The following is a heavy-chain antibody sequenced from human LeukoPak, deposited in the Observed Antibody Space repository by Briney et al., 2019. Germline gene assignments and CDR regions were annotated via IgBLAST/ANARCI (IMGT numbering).Heavy chain of an antibody. J-gene: IGHJ5*02. CDR2: ISGSGGST. V-gene: IGHV3-23*01. CDR1: GFTFSSYA. CDR3: ASDSRLVQWLVPTDWCWFDP. Sequence: GGSLRLSCAASGFTFSSYAMSWVRQAPGKGLEWVSAISGSGGSTYYADSVKGRFTISRDNAKNSLYLQMNSLRAEDTAVYYCASDSRLVQWLVPTDWCWFDPWGQGTLVTVSS. D-gene: IGHD6-19*01.